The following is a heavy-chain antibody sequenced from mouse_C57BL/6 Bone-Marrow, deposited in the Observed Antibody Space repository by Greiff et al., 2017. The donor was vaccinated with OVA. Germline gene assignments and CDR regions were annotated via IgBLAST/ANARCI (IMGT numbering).Heavy chain of an antibody. CDR3: AKNRAGSSSYAMDY. CDR2: IWRGGST. D-gene: IGHD1-1*01. V-gene: IGHV2-5*01. CDR1: GFSLTSYG. Sequence: VKLKESGPGLVQPSQSLSITCTVSGFSLTSYGVHWVRQSPGKGLEWLGVIWRGGSTDYNAAFMSRLSITKDNSKSQVFFKMNSLQADDTAIYYGAKNRAGSSSYAMDYWGQGTSVTVSA. J-gene: IGHJ4*01.